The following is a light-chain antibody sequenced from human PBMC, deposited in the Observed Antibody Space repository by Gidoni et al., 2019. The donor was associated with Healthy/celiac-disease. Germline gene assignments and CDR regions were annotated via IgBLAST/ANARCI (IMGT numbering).Light chain of an antibody. CDR1: QSISRY. J-gene: IGKJ1*01. Sequence: TYMTQSPSSLSASVGDRVTITCRASQSISRYLYWYQQKPGKAPKLLIYAASSLQSGVPSRFSGSGSGTDFTLTISSLQPEDFATYYCQQSYSTPWTFGQGTKVEIK. V-gene: IGKV1-39*01. CDR2: AAS. CDR3: QQSYSTPWT.